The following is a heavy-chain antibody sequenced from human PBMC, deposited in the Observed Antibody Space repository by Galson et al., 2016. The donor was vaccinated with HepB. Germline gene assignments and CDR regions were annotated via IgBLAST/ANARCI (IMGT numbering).Heavy chain of an antibody. CDR2: IHYTGST. J-gene: IGHJ4*02. CDR3: ARGSSWHKFFDY. D-gene: IGHD6-19*01. V-gene: IGHV4-59*11. Sequence: SETLSLTCTVSGGSISRHFWSWIRQSPGKGLEWIGYIHYTGSTNYNPSLKDRVSISQDTSRNQFSLNLRSLTAADTALYYCARGSSWHKFFDYWGRGTLVTVSS. CDR1: GGSISRHF.